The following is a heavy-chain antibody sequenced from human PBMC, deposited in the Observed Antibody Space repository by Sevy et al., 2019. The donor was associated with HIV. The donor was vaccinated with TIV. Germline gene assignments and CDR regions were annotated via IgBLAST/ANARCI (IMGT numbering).Heavy chain of an antibody. CDR3: ARHAREAWRGSGVYYNVTDGFDP. CDR2: IITKNHGGTP. D-gene: IGHD3-3*01. Sequence: GGSLILSCTGSGFNIADYYMTWVRHAPGKGLDWVGFIITKNHGGTPEYGASVKGRFTISRDDSKNTIYLQMHSLKTEDTGIYYCARHAREAWRGSGVYYNVTDGFDPWGQGTLVTVSS. V-gene: IGHV3-49*04. J-gene: IGHJ5*02. CDR1: GFNIADYY.